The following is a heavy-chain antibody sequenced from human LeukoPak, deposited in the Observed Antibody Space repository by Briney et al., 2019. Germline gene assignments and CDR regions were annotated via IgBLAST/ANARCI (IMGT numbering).Heavy chain of an antibody. CDR1: GGSISSSSYY. D-gene: IGHD3-10*01. CDR3: ARDVDGFGRAFGI. J-gene: IGHJ3*02. V-gene: IGHV4-39*02. Sequence: TSETLSLTCTVSGGSISSSSYYWGWIRQPPGKGLEWIGSIYYSGSTYYNPSLKSRVTISVDTSKNQFSLKLSSVTAADTAVYYCARDVDGFGRAFGIWGQGTMVTVSS. CDR2: IYYSGST.